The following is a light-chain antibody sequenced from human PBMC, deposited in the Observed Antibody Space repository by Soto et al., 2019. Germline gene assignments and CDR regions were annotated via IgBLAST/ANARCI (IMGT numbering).Light chain of an antibody. CDR2: GSY. J-gene: IGKJ2*01. V-gene: IGKV3-20*01. CDR1: QSLRGSY. Sequence: EIVLTQSPGTLSLSPGERATLSCRASQSLRGSYVAWYQQKPGQAPRLLFYGSYSRAAGIPDRFSGSGSGTDFPLTINRLEPEDFAVYYCQQYGSSSYTFGQGTKLEIK. CDR3: QQYGSSSYT.